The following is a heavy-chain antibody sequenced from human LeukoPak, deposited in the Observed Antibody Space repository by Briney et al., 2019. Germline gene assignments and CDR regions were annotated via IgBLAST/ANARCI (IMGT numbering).Heavy chain of an antibody. Sequence: ASVKVSCKVSGYTLTDLSMHWVRQAPGKGLEWMGGFDPEDGETIYAQKFQGRVTMTEDTSTDTAYMELSSLRSEDTAVYYCARDLLGAAAGTIHDDYWGQGTLVTVSS. CDR2: FDPEDGET. D-gene: IGHD6-13*01. J-gene: IGHJ4*02. CDR1: GYTLTDLS. CDR3: ARDLLGAAAGTIHDDY. V-gene: IGHV1-24*01.